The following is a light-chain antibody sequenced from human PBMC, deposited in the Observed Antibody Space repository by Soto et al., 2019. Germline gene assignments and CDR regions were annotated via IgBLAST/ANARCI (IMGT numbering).Light chain of an antibody. CDR1: SSDVGTYNS. CDR2: EGS. V-gene: IGLV2-23*01. Sequence: QSALTQPASVSGSPGQSITISCTGTSSDVGTYNSVSWYQQQPGKAPKVMIYEGSRRPSGVSNRFSGSKSGNTASLTISGLQAEDEDEYYCCSYAGPSTWVFGGGTKVTVL. CDR3: CSYAGPSTWV. J-gene: IGLJ3*02.